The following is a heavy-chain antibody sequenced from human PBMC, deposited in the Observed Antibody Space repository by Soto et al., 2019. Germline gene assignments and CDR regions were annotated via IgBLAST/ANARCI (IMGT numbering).Heavy chain of an antibody. D-gene: IGHD3-22*01. J-gene: IGHJ3*02. CDR2: IYYSGST. Sequence: SETLSLTCTVSGGSVSSGSYYWSWIRQPPGKGLEWIGYIYYSGSTNYNPSLKSRVTISVDTSKNQFSLKLSSVTAADTAVYYCARAVVVITGGHDAFDIWGQGTMATVSS. V-gene: IGHV4-61*01. CDR3: ARAVVVITGGHDAFDI. CDR1: GGSVSSGSYY.